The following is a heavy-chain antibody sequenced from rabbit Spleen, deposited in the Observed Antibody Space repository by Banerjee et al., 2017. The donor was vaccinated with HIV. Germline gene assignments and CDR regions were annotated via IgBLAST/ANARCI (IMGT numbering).Heavy chain of an antibody. CDR3: ARDLGSVVGWNFKL. D-gene: IGHD1-1*01. V-gene: IGHV1S45*01. Sequence: EQLLESGGGLVKPEGSLTLTCTASGFSFSNKAVMCWVRQAPGKGLEWIACINTDTGKAVYATWAKGRFTISRTSSTTVTLQMTSLTAADTATHFCARDLGSVVGWNFKLWGPGTLVTVS. CDR2: INTDTGKA. J-gene: IGHJ6*01. CDR1: GFSFSNKAV.